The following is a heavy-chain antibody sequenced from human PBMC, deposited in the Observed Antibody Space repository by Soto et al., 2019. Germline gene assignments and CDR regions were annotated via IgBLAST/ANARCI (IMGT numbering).Heavy chain of an antibody. J-gene: IGHJ5*02. CDR2: INHSGST. Sequence: QVQLQQWGAGLLKPSETLPLTCAVYGGSFSGYYWSWIRQPPGKGLEWIGEINHSGSTNYNPSLKSRVTISVDTSKNQFSLKLSSVTAADTAVYYCARGRITMVRGVIAWFDPWGQGTLVTVSS. CDR1: GGSFSGYY. V-gene: IGHV4-34*01. D-gene: IGHD3-10*01. CDR3: ARGRITMVRGVIAWFDP.